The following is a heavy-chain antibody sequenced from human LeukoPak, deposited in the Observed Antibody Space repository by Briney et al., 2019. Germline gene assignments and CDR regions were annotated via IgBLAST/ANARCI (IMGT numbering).Heavy chain of an antibody. Sequence: SVKVSCKTSGYTFTDYYIHWVRQAPGQRLEWMGRINPRSGGINYAQKFQGRVTMTRDTAISTAYMDLSGLRSDDTAVYYCAREAGGSDTYYLDYWGQGVLVTVSS. CDR1: GYTFTDYY. D-gene: IGHD1-26*01. J-gene: IGHJ4*02. V-gene: IGHV1-2*06. CDR2: INPRSGGI. CDR3: AREAGGSDTYYLDY.